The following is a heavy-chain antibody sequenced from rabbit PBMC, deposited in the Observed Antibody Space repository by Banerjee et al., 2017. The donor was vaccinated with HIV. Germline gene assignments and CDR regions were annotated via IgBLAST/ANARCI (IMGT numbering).Heavy chain of an antibody. D-gene: IGHD1-1*01. CDR2: INTSSGNT. J-gene: IGHJ4*01. CDR3: ARDQYSSSRGYFNL. CDR1: GFSFSNKYL. Sequence: QALAESGGGLVKPEGSLTVSCTASGFSFSNKYLLCWVRQAPGKGLEWIACINTSSGNTVYANWAKGRFTISKSSWTTVTLQMTSLTAADTATYFCARDQYSSSRGYFNLWGPGTLVTVS. V-gene: IGHV1S40*01.